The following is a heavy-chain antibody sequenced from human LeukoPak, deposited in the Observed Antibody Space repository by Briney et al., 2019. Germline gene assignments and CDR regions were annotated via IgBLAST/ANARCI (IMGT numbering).Heavy chain of an antibody. J-gene: IGHJ4*02. CDR1: GFTFRNYG. D-gene: IGHD6-13*01. Sequence: GGSLRLSCAASGFTFRNYGMHCVRQAPGKGLEWVAVISDDGSYKNYADSVKGRFTNSRDNSNNTLYLQMNSLRAEDTAVYYCAKDRDTTSSGTFDYWGQGTLVTVSS. CDR2: ISDDGSYK. CDR3: AKDRDTTSSGTFDY. V-gene: IGHV3-30*18.